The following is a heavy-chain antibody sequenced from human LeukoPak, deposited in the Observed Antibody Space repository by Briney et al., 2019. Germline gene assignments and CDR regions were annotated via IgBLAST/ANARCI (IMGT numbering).Heavy chain of an antibody. CDR2: IYTSGST. V-gene: IGHV4-4*07. J-gene: IGHJ5*02. CDR1: GGSISSYY. CDR3: AKAEWLPNWFDP. Sequence: PSETLSLTCTVSGGSISSYYWSWIRQPAGKGLEWIGRIYTSGSTNYNPSLKSRVTMSIDTSRNQFSLRLNSVTAADTAVYYCAKAEWLPNWFDPWGQGTLVTVSS. D-gene: IGHD3-3*01.